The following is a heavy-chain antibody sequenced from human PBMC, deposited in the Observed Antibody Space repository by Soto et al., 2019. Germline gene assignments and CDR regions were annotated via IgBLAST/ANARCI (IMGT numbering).Heavy chain of an antibody. Sequence: SETLSLTCAVSGGSISSGGYTWSWIRQPTGKGLEWIGYIYYSGNTNHNPSLKSRVTISVDTSKNQFSLKLSSVTAADTAVYYCARQADILTGYFDYWGQGTLVTVSS. CDR3: ARQADILTGYFDY. D-gene: IGHD3-9*01. CDR2: IYYSGNT. V-gene: IGHV4-61*08. J-gene: IGHJ4*02. CDR1: GGSISSGGYT.